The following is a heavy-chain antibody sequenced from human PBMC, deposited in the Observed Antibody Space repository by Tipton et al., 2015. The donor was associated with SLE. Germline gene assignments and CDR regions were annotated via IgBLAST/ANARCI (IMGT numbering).Heavy chain of an antibody. J-gene: IGHJ3*02. CDR2: KYYTGST. D-gene: IGHD3-10*01. CDR3: ASMQGSTFDI. CDR1: GDPISSYY. V-gene: IGHV4-59*08. Sequence: TLSLTCTVSGDPISSYYWSWIRQSPGKGLEWIGYKYYTGSTNYNPSLKIRVTTSVDTSKNQFSLKLSSVTAADTAVYYCASMQGSTFDIWGLGTMVTVSS.